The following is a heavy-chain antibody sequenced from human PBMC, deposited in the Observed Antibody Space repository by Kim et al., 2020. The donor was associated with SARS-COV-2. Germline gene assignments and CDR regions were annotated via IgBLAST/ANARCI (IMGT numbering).Heavy chain of an antibody. CDR3: ARSGYSYGYRVDY. J-gene: IGHJ4*02. Sequence: PALKSRVTISVDTSKNQFSLKLSSVDAADTAVYYCARSGYSYGYRVDYWGQGTLVTVSS. D-gene: IGHD5-18*01. V-gene: IGHV4-39*01.